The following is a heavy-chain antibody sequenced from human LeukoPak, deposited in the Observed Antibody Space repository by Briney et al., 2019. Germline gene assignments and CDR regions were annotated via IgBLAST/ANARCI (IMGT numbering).Heavy chain of an antibody. CDR2: ISGSGGST. CDR1: GFTFSSYA. D-gene: IGHD3-3*01. CDR3: AKDRIWSGYSKYYFDC. Sequence: PGGSLRLSCAGSGFTFSSYAMNWVRQAPGKGLEWVSGISGSGGSTYYADSVKGRFTISRDNSKNTLYLQMNSLRAEDAAIYYCAKDRIWSGYSKYYFDCWGLGTLVTVSS. J-gene: IGHJ4*02. V-gene: IGHV3-23*01.